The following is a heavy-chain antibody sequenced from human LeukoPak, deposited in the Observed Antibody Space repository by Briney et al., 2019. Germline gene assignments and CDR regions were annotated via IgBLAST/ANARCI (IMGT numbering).Heavy chain of an antibody. J-gene: IGHJ5*02. CDR3: ARGGRPRFDP. Sequence: SETLSLTCTVSGGSISSGGYSWSWIRQHPGKGLEWIGYIYYSGSTYYNPSLKSRVTISVDTSKNQFSLKLSSVTAADTAVYYCARGGRPRFDPWGQGTLVTVSS. CDR2: IYYSGST. CDR1: GGSISSGGYS. D-gene: IGHD5-12*01. V-gene: IGHV4-31*03.